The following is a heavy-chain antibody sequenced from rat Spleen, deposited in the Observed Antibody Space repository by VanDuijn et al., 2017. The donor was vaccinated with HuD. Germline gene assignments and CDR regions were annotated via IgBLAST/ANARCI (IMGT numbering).Heavy chain of an antibody. J-gene: IGHJ4*01. D-gene: IGHD1-8*01. CDR2: IYYDSSKI. CDR1: GFTFNKSG. V-gene: IGHV5-54*01. Sequence: EVKLVESGGGLIQPGNSLTLSCAASGFTFNKSGMHWIRQAPKKGLEWIAMIYYDSSKIYYADTVKGRFTISRENTKNTLYLEMNSLRSEDTAMNYCARRTTVEVMDAWGQGASVTVSS. CDR3: ARRTTVEVMDA.